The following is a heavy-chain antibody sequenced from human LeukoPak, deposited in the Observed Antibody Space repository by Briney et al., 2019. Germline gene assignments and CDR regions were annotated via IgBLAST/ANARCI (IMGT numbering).Heavy chain of an antibody. V-gene: IGHV1-8*01. J-gene: IGHJ4*02. CDR2: MNPNSGNT. CDR3: VRATSYCSGSSCYNY. Sequence: ASVKVSCKASGYTFIDYDINWVRQATGQGLEWMGWMNPNSGNTGYAQRFQGRVTMTRDTSISTAYMELSSLKSEDTAVYYCVRATSYCSGSSCYNYWGQGTLLTVST. D-gene: IGHD2-2*02. CDR1: GYTFIDYD.